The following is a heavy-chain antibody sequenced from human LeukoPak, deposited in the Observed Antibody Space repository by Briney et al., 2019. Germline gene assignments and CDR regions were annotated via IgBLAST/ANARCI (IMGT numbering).Heavy chain of an antibody. J-gene: IGHJ5*02. CDR2: IYPDDSDT. CDR1: RYTFNNYW. Sequence: GESLKISCRDPRYTFNNYWIGWVRQMPGRGLEWMGIIYPDDSDTRYSPSFQGQVTMSADKSVSTAYLQWSSLQASDTAIYYCVRVEGAYQPESWGQGTPVTVS. V-gene: IGHV5-51*01. D-gene: IGHD2-2*01. CDR3: VRVEGAYQPES.